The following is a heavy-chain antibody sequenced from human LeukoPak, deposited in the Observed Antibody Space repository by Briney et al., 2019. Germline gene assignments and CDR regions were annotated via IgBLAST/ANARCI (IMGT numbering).Heavy chain of an antibody. Sequence: PSETLSLTCTVSGGSISSYYWSWIRQPPGKGLEWIGYIYYSGSTNYNPSLKSRVTISVDTSKNQFSLKLSSVTAADTAVYYCARRESSSSSFGFDYWGQGTLVTVSS. J-gene: IGHJ4*02. CDR1: GGSISSYY. D-gene: IGHD6-6*01. CDR2: IYYSGST. V-gene: IGHV4-59*01. CDR3: ARRESSSSSFGFDY.